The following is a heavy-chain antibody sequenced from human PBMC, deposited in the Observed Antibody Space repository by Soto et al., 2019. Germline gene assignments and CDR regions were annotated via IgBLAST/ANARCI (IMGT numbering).Heavy chain of an antibody. D-gene: IGHD1-1*01. V-gene: IGHV3-7*01. CDR2: IRQDGGEE. CDR3: AKSEGYSFDI. Sequence: EVQLVESGGGLVQPGGSLRLSCAASGFSFSSHWMSWVRQAPGRGLEWVANIRQDGGEEHYLDSVKGRFTLSRDNAKNSLYLQMNRLRVDDTAVYYCAKSEGYSFDIRGQGTMVTVSS. J-gene: IGHJ3*02. CDR1: GFSFSSHW.